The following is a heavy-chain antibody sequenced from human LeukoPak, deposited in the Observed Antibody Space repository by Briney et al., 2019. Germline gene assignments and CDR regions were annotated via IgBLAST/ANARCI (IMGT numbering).Heavy chain of an antibody. J-gene: IGHJ3*02. CDR3: ARGPGYTGKAAFDI. Sequence: SQTLSLTCAFSGDSVSTNSAAWDWIRQSPSRGLEWLGRTYFRSKWVFDYAVSVRGRITINADTSKNQISLELNSVTPEDTAVYYCARGPGYTGKAAFDIGGQGPVVTASP. CDR2: TYFRSKWVF. CDR1: GDSVSTNSAA. V-gene: IGHV6-1*01. D-gene: IGHD1-14*01.